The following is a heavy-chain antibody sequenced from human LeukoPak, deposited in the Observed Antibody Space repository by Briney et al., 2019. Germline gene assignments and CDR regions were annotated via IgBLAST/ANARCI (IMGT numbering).Heavy chain of an antibody. V-gene: IGHV1-18*01. Sequence: ASVKVSRKASGYTFTSYGISWVRQAPGQGLEWMGWISAYNGNTNYAQKLQGRVTMTTDTSTSTAYMELRSLRSDDTAVYYCASTNVDTAMTPGWGQGTLVTVSS. CDR3: ASTNVDTAMTPG. CDR1: GYTFTSYG. J-gene: IGHJ4*02. D-gene: IGHD5-18*01. CDR2: ISAYNGNT.